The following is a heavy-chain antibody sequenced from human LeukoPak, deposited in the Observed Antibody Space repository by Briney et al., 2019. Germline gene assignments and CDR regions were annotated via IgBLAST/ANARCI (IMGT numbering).Heavy chain of an antibody. CDR1: GFTFSSYA. V-gene: IGHV3-23*01. CDR3: ANTGYSSSWGEYFQH. D-gene: IGHD6-13*01. Sequence: PGGSLRLSCAASGFTFSSYAMSWVRQAPGKGLEWVSAISGSGGSTYYADSVKGRFTISRDSSKNTLYLQMNSLRAEDTAVYYCANTGYSSSWGEYFQHWGQGTLVTVSS. CDR2: ISGSGGST. J-gene: IGHJ1*01.